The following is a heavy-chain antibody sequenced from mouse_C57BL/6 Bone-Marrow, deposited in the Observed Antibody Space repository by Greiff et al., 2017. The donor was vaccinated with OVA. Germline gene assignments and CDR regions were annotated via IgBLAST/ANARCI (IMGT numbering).Heavy chain of an antibody. J-gene: IGHJ4*01. V-gene: IGHV1-74*01. CDR2: IHPADSDT. D-gene: IGHD2-5*01. Sequence: QVQLQQPGAELVKPGASVKLSCKASGYTFTSYWMHWVKQRPGQGLEWIGRIHPADSDTNYNQKFKGKATLTVDKASSTAYMQLSSLTSEDSAVSYCDDSDSNYGYGMDYWGQGTSVTVSS. CDR3: DDSDSNYGYGMDY. CDR1: GYTFTSYW.